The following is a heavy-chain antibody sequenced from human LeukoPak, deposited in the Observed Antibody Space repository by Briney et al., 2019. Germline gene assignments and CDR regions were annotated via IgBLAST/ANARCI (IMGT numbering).Heavy chain of an antibody. D-gene: IGHD2/OR15-2a*01. CDR3: ARGNTVASFDY. CDR1: GYSFNSYW. Sequence: GESLKISCKGSGYSFNSYWIGWVRQMPGKGLEWMGIIYPGDSDTRYSPSFQGQVIISVGKSIGTAYLQWSSLKASDTAMYYCARGNTVASFDYWGQGTLVTVPS. CDR2: IYPGDSDT. V-gene: IGHV5-51*01. J-gene: IGHJ4*02.